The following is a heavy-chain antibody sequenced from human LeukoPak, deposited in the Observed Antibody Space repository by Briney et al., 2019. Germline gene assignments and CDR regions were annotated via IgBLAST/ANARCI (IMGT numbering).Heavy chain of an antibody. CDR3: ARAQKAYCSSPSCQTDP. CDR1: GYTFNVYY. V-gene: IGHV1-2*02. CDR2: INPNGGGT. Sequence: GASVKVSCKASGYTFNVYYIHWVRQAPGQGLEWMGWINPNGGGTNYAQEFQGRVTMTRDTSISTAYMELSSLRYDDTAVYYCARAQKAYCSSPSCQTDPWGQGTLVTVSS. D-gene: IGHD2-2*01. J-gene: IGHJ5*02.